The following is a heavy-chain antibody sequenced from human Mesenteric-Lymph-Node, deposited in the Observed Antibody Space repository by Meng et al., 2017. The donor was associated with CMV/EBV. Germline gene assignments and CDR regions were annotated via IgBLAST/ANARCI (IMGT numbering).Heavy chain of an antibody. J-gene: IGHJ2*01. CDR2: IKQDGSEK. CDR3: ARHHQWELLPNWYFDL. V-gene: IGHV3-7*01. CDR1: GFTFDDYA. Sequence: GESLKISCAASGFTFDDYAIHWVRQAPGKGLEWVANIKQDGSEKYYVDSVKGRFTISRDNAKNSLYLQMNSLRAEDTAVYYCARHHQWELLPNWYFDLWGRGTLVTVSS. D-gene: IGHD1-26*01.